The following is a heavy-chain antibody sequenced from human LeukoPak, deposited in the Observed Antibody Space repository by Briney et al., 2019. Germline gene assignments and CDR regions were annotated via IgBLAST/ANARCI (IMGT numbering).Heavy chain of an antibody. Sequence: ASVKVSCKASGGTFSSYAISWVRQAPGQGLEWMGGIIPIFGTANYAQKFQGRVTITTDESTSTAYMELSSLRSEDTAVYYCARARIVVVPAATQSPRADAFDIWGQGTMVTVSS. CDR3: ARARIVVVPAATQSPRADAFDI. J-gene: IGHJ3*02. V-gene: IGHV1-69*05. CDR2: IIPIFGTA. D-gene: IGHD2-2*01. CDR1: GGTFSSYA.